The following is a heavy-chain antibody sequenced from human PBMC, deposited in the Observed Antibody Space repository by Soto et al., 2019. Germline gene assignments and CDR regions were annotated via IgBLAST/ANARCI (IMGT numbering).Heavy chain of an antibody. V-gene: IGHV1-3*01. CDR3: AREGAHYTPFDH. CDR1: GYTFTDYA. Sequence: SSVKVSCKASGYTFTDYAIHWVRQAPGQGLEWMGWINVGNGNTGYSRKFQGRVTNARDMSASTAYIEVTSLTSEDTAIYYCAREGAHYTPFDHWGQGTLVTLSS. J-gene: IGHJ4*02. D-gene: IGHD2-15*01. CDR2: INVGNGNT.